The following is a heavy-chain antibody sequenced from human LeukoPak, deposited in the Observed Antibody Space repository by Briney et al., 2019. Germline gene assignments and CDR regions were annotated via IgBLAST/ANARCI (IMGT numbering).Heavy chain of an antibody. CDR3: ARELIAAAGLRFWNYYYGMDV. Sequence: SVKVSCKASGCTFSSYAISWVRQAPGQGLEWMGGIIPIFGTANYAQKFQGRVTITADEYTSTAYMELSSLRSEDTAVYYCARELIAAAGLRFWNYYYGMDVWGQGTTVTVSS. CDR1: GCTFSSYA. D-gene: IGHD6-13*01. J-gene: IGHJ6*02. V-gene: IGHV1-69*13. CDR2: IIPIFGTA.